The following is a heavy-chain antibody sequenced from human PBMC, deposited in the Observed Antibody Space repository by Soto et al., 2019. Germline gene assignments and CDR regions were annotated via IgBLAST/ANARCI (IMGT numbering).Heavy chain of an antibody. D-gene: IGHD6-19*01. J-gene: IGHJ4*02. CDR2: IFWDDDK. CDR3: AHSAQWTDYFDY. V-gene: IGHV2-5*02. Sequence: QITLKESGPTLVKPKQTLTLTCNFSGFSLITNGVGVGWIRQPPGKALEWLALIFWDDDKHYSPSLMNRLTITKDTSKNQVVLTMTNMDPVDTATYSCAHSAQWTDYFDYWGQGTLVTVSS. CDR1: GFSLITNGVG.